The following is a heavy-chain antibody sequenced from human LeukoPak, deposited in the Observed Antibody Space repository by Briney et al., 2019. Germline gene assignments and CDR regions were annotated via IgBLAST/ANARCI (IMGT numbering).Heavy chain of an antibody. CDR3: ARGGGYSYGFYYYYGMDV. CDR1: GFTFSSYD. CDR2: IGTAGDT. D-gene: IGHD5-18*01. J-gene: IGHJ6*02. V-gene: IGHV3-13*01. Sequence: QPGGSLRLSCAASGFTFSSYDMHWVRQATGKGLEWVSAIGTAGDTYYPGSVKGRFTISRENAKNSLCLQMNSLRAGDTAVYYCARGGGYSYGFYYYYGMDVWGQGTTVTVSS.